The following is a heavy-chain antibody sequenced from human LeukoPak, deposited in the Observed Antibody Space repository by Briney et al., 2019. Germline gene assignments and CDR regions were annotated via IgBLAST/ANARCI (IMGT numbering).Heavy chain of an antibody. CDR1: GFRFDDYS. J-gene: IGHJ6*03. V-gene: IGHV3-20*04. D-gene: IGHD5-18*01. Sequence: GTGGSLRLSCAASGFRFDDYSMTWVRPAPGKGLEWGSSINWNGGSTAYADSVKGRFTISRDNAKNSLYLQMNSLRPEDTALYFCARDGVANTAMDYYYYFYLDIWGKGTTVTVSS. CDR2: INWNGGST. CDR3: ARDGVANTAMDYYYYFYLDI.